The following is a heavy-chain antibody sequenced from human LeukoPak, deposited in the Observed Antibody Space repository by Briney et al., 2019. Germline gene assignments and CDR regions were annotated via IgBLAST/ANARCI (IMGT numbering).Heavy chain of an antibody. CDR2: ISSSSSYI. Sequence: GGSLRLSCAASGFTFSSYSMNWVRQAPGKGLEWVSSISSSSSYIYYADSVKGRLTISRDNAKNSLYLQMNSLRAEDTAVYYCARDPLAAYGYCTNGVCPPADYWGQGTLVTVSS. CDR1: GFTFSSYS. V-gene: IGHV3-21*01. CDR3: ARDPLAAYGYCTNGVCPPADY. D-gene: IGHD2-8*01. J-gene: IGHJ4*02.